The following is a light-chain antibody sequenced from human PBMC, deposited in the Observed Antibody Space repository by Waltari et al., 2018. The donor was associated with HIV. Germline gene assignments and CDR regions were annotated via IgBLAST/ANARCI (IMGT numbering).Light chain of an antibody. Sequence: LTQPASVSGSPGQSITISCTGTSSDVGSYNLVSWYQQHPGKAPKLMIYEVSKRPSGVSNRFSGSKSGNTASLTISGLQAEDEADYYCCSYAGSSTSVVFGGGTKLTVL. CDR1: SSDVGSYNL. V-gene: IGLV2-23*02. CDR3: CSYAGSSTSVV. CDR2: EVS. J-gene: IGLJ2*01.